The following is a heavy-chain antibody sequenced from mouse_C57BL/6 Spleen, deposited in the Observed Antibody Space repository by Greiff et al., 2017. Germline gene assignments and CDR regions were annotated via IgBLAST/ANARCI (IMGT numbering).Heavy chain of an antibody. CDR1: GYTFTSYG. Sequence: VQLPESGAELARPGASVKLSCKASGYTFTSYGISWVKQRTGQGLEWIGEIYPRSGNTYYNEKFQGKATLTADKSSSTAYMELRSLTSEDSAVYFCAREGDDYDAMDYWGQGTSVTVSS. V-gene: IGHV1-81*01. J-gene: IGHJ4*01. CDR2: IYPRSGNT. CDR3: AREGDDYDAMDY.